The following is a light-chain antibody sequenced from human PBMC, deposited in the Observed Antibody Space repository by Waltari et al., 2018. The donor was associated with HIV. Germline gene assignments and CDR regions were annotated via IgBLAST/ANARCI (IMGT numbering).Light chain of an antibody. Sequence: SYELTQPPAVSVSPGQTAKITCSGDALPNQYAHWYHQQPGQAPLLVIYKDTQRPSGIPDRFSGAHTGATVTLIISGVQAEDEADYYCESADNSGTYWVFGGGTKLSVL. J-gene: IGLJ3*02. V-gene: IGLV3-25*03. CDR1: ALPNQY. CDR3: ESADNSGTYWV. CDR2: KDT.